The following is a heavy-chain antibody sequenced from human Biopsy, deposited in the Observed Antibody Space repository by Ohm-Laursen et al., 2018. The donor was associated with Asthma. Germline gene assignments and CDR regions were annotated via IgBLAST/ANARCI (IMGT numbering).Heavy chain of an antibody. CDR3: AKHTLSLTDFYGMDV. V-gene: IGHV3-30*18. CDR2: ISYDGSDK. D-gene: IGHD1-20*01. J-gene: IGHJ6*02. CDR1: GFAFSNYG. Sequence: SLRLSCTASGFAFSNYGMYWVRQAPGKGLEGGGGISYDGSDKYYGDSVKGRFSITRDNSKNTPDLHLNSLRTEDTAVYYCAKHTLSLTDFYGMDVWGQGTTVTVSS.